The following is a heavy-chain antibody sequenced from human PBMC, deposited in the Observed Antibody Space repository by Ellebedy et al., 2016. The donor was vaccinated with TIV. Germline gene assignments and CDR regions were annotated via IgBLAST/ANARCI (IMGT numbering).Heavy chain of an antibody. J-gene: IGHJ4*02. CDR3: ARDRIVVPGYFDY. Sequence: ASVKVSCXASGGTFSSYAISWVRQAPGQGLEWTGWISAYNGNTNYAQKLQGRVTMTTDTSTSTAYMELRSLRSDDTAVYYCARDRIVVPGYFDYWGQGALVSVSS. CDR2: ISAYNGNT. D-gene: IGHD3-22*01. CDR1: GGTFSSYA. V-gene: IGHV1-18*01.